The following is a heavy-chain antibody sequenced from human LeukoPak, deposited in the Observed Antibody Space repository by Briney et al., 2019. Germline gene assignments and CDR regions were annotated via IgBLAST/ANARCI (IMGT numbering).Heavy chain of an antibody. J-gene: IGHJ4*02. CDR1: GGTFSSYA. D-gene: IGHD4-17*01. V-gene: IGHV1-69*04. CDR2: IIPILGIA. Sequence: ASVKVSCKASGGTFSSYAISWVRQAPGQGLEWMGRIIPILGIANYAQKFQGRVTITADKSTSTAYMELSSLRSADTAVYYCAREPTYGDYVGDYWGQGTLVTVSS. CDR3: AREPTYGDYVGDY.